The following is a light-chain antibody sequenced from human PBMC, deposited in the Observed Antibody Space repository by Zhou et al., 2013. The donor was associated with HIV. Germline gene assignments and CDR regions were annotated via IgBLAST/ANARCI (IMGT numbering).Light chain of an antibody. CDR1: QDIRND. CDR2: AAS. CDR3: LQDHSYPRT. J-gene: IGKJ2*01. V-gene: IGKV1-6*01. Sequence: IQMTQSPSSLSASIGDRVTIICRASQDIRNDLGWYQQKPGKAPKLLIYAASILQSGVPSRFSGGGSGSDFTLIISSLQPEDFATYFCLQDHSYPRTFGQGTKLEIK.